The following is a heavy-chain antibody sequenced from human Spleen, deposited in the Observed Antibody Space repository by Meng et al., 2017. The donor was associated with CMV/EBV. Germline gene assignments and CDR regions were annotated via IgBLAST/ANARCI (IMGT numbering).Heavy chain of an antibody. D-gene: IGHD3-10*01. V-gene: IGHV3-48*03. Sequence: GGSLRLSCTASGFSFSIYEMNWVRQAPGKGLEWLSFISHTGGTVYYADSVKRRMIVSRDNAKNSLYLQMDSLRAEDTALYYCASGSRAFDIWGQGTMVTVSS. CDR3: ASGSRAFDI. CDR1: GFSFSIYE. CDR2: ISHTGGTV. J-gene: IGHJ3*02.